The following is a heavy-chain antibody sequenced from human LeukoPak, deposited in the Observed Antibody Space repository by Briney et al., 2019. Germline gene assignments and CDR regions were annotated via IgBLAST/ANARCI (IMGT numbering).Heavy chain of an antibody. CDR1: GGTFSSYA. D-gene: IGHD3-10*01. Sequence: ASVKVSCKASGGTFSSYAISWVRQAPGQGLEWMGGIIPIFGTANYAQKFQGRVTITADESTSTAYMELSSLRSEDTAVYYCARAPMVRGVIIDPHFGYWGQGTLVTVSS. J-gene: IGHJ4*02. CDR3: ARAPMVRGVIIDPHFGY. CDR2: IIPIFGTA. V-gene: IGHV1-69*13.